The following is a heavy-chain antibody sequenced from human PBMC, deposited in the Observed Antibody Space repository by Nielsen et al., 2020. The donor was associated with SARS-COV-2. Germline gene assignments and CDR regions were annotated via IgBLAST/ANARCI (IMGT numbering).Heavy chain of an antibody. CDR3: ARAPSDYYGMDV. J-gene: IGHJ6*02. V-gene: IGHV1-46*04. D-gene: IGHD3-3*01. CDR1: GYTFTSYD. Sequence: ASVKVSCKASGYTFTSYDINWVRQAPGQGVEGMGIMDPRSGSTRYAPKLQGRVTMTRDTSTSTVYIEVGSLRSEDTAVYYCARAPSDYYGMDVWGQGTTVTVSS. CDR2: MDPRSGST.